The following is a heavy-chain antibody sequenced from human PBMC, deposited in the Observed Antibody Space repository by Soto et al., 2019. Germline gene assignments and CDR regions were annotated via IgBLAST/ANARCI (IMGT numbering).Heavy chain of an antibody. CDR2: ISAYNGNT. V-gene: IGHV1-18*01. Sequence: GASVKVSCKASGYTFTSYGISWVRQAPGQGLEWMGWISAYNGNTNYAQKLQGRVTMTTDTSTSTAYMELRSLRSDDTAVYYCARDNRYCSGGSCYSGYYFDYCGQGTLVTVSS. CDR3: ARDNRYCSGGSCYSGYYFDY. J-gene: IGHJ4*02. D-gene: IGHD2-15*01. CDR1: GYTFTSYG.